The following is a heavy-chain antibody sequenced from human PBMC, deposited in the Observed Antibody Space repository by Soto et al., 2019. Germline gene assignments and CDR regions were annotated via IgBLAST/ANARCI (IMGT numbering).Heavy chain of an antibody. V-gene: IGHV3-7*03. J-gene: IGHJ4*02. CDR3: AKGLEWELPYYFDY. D-gene: IGHD1-26*01. CDR1: GFTFSDYW. Sequence: GGSLRLSCAVSGFTFSDYWMSWVRQAPGKGLEWVANIKQDGNEKYYVDSVKGRFTISRDNAKNSLYLQMNSLRAEDTAVYYCAKGLEWELPYYFDYWGQGTLVTVSS. CDR2: IKQDGNEK.